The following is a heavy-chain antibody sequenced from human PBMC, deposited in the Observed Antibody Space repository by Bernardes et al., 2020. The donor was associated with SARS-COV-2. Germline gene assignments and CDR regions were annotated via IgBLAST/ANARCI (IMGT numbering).Heavy chain of an antibody. D-gene: IGHD2-2*01. J-gene: IGHJ6*02. V-gene: IGHV1-8*01. CDR2: MNPNSGNT. CDR3: ARRGRGDCSSTSCYDYYYYGMDV. CDR1: GYTFTSYD. Sequence: ASVTFSCKASGYTFTSYDLNWVRQATGQGREWLGWMNPNSGNTGYAQKFQGRVTMTRNTSISPAYMELSSMRSEDTAVYYCARRGRGDCSSTSCYDYYYYGMDVWGQGTTVTVSS.